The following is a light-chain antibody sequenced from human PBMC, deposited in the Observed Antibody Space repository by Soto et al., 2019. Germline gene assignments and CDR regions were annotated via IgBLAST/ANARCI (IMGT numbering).Light chain of an antibody. Sequence: DIQMTQSPSSLSASVGDRVTITCLASQVIDNYLAWYQQQPGKVPRLLIYAGSVLQAGVPPRFTGSGSGTDFTLTISSLQPEDVATYFCQKYNSAPWTFGQGTKVEIK. CDR3: QKYNSAPWT. J-gene: IGKJ1*01. CDR2: AGS. CDR1: QVIDNY. V-gene: IGKV1-27*01.